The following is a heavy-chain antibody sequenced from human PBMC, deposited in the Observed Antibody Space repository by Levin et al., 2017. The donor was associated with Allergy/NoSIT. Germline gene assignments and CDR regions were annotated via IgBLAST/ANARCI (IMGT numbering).Heavy chain of an antibody. CDR2: IYSGGNT. D-gene: IGHD3-10*01. J-gene: IGHJ4*02. V-gene: IGHV3-66*01. CDR1: GFTVSSNY. CDR3: ASRDSSIKGIPLLDS. Sequence: GGSLRLSCAASGFTVSSNYMSWVRQAPGKGLEWVSVIYSGGNTYYADSVKGRFTISRDNSKNTLYLQMNSLRVEDTAVYYCASRDSSIKGIPLLDSWGQGTLVTVSS.